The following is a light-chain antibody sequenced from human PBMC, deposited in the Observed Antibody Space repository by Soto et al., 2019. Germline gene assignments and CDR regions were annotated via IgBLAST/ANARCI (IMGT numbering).Light chain of an antibody. CDR3: CSYAGTYNFWV. V-gene: IGLV2-11*01. Sequence: QSALTQPRSVSESPGQSVTISCTGTNSDIGGYNYVSWYQQHPGKAPKVMIYDVSRRPSGVPDRFSGSKSGNTASLTISGLQAEDEADYYCCSYAGTYNFWVFGGGTKLTVL. CDR1: NSDIGGYNY. CDR2: DVS. J-gene: IGLJ3*02.